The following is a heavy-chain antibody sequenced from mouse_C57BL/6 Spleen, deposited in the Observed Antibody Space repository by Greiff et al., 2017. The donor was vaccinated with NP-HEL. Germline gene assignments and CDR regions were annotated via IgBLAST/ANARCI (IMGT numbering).Heavy chain of an antibody. D-gene: IGHD2-3*01. Sequence: VHVKQSGPELVKPGASVKMSCKASGYTFTDSNMHWVKQSHGKSLEWIGYINPNNGGTSYNQKFKGKATLTVNKSSSTAYMELRSLTSEDSAVYYCARWDGYYPDYWGQGTTLTVSS. CDR3: ARWDGYYPDY. J-gene: IGHJ2*01. CDR2: INPNNGGT. V-gene: IGHV1-22*01. CDR1: GYTFTDSN.